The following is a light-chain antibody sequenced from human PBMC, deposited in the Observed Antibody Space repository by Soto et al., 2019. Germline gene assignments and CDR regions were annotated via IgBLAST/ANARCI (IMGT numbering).Light chain of an antibody. CDR1: QSISSY. Sequence: DIQMTQSPSSLSASVGDRVTITCRASQSISSYLNWYQQKPGKAPELLINAASSLQSGVPSRFSGSGSGTDFTLTISSLHPEDFATYYCQQSYSTPPTFGQGTKVEIK. CDR2: AAS. V-gene: IGKV1-39*01. CDR3: QQSYSTPPT. J-gene: IGKJ1*01.